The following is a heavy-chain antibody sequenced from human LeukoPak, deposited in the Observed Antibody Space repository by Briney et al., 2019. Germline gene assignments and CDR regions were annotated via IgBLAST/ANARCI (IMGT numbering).Heavy chain of an antibody. J-gene: IGHJ4*02. D-gene: IGHD2-15*01. CDR1: GFIFDNFA. Sequence: GRSLRPSCAASGFIFDNFAIHWVRQAPGKGLEWVSIVSFDGTNNFYADSVKGRFTVSRDNSKNTVYLHMNSLRPDDTAVYFCARDRNVVGADFDYWGQGTLVTVSS. CDR2: VSFDGTNN. V-gene: IGHV3-30*04. CDR3: ARDRNVVGADFDY.